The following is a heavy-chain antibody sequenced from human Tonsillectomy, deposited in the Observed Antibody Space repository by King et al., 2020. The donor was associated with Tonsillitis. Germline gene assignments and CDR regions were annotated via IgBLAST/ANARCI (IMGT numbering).Heavy chain of an antibody. V-gene: IGHV3-30*04. Sequence: VQLVESGGGVVQPGKSLRLSCAASGFTFSTSTVHWVRQAPGKGLEWVALISFDGSIKYYADSVKGRFTISRDNAKNTLYLQMDSLRLEDTAVFYCASPASEFVLLPRFEYWGQGTLVTVSS. CDR2: ISFDGSIK. CDR3: ASPASEFVLLPRFEY. CDR1: GFTFSTST. D-gene: IGHD6-6*01. J-gene: IGHJ4*02.